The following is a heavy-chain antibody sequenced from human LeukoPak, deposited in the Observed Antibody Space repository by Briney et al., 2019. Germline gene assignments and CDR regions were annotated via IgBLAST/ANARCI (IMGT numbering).Heavy chain of an antibody. CDR3: ARDAGSSGWTRFDY. D-gene: IGHD6-19*01. J-gene: IGHJ4*02. Sequence: ASVKVSCKASGYTFTDYYLHWVRQAPGQGLEWMGWINPNSGGTNYARKFQGGFTMTRDTSISTAYMELSSLRPDDTAVYYCARDAGSSGWTRFDYWGQGTLVTVSS. CDR1: GYTFTDYY. V-gene: IGHV1-2*02. CDR2: INPNSGGT.